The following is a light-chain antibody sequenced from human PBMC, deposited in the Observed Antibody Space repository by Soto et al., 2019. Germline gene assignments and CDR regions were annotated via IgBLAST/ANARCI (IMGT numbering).Light chain of an antibody. CDR2: GAS. Sequence: EIVLPQSPATLSLSPGERATLSCRASQSVSSSYLAWYQQKPGQAPRLLIYGASSRATGIPDRFSGSGSGTDFTLTISRLEPEDFAVYYCQQYGSSRTFGQGTKVDI. V-gene: IGKV3-20*01. CDR1: QSVSSSY. CDR3: QQYGSSRT. J-gene: IGKJ1*01.